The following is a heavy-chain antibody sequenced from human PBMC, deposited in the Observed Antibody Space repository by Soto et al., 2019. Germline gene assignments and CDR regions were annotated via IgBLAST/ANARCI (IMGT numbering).Heavy chain of an antibody. CDR1: GFTFRNYA. J-gene: IGHJ6*02. CDR3: AKTTVIVGYYYGMDV. V-gene: IGHV3-23*01. CDR2: ISGSGGST. Sequence: EVQLLESGGGWVQPGGFVRLSCAASGFTFRNYAMSWVRQALGKGLEWVSTISGSGGSTYYADSVKGRFTISRDNSQNTLYLQMNSLRAEDTAVYYCAKTTVIVGYYYGMDVWGQRTTVTVSS. D-gene: IGHD4-17*01.